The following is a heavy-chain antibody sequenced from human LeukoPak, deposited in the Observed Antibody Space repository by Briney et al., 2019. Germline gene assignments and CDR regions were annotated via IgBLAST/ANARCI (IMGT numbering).Heavy chain of an antibody. CDR3: ARAATWVPGEDSSGYYYPYAFDL. J-gene: IGHJ3*01. CDR2: ISHDGNNK. CDR1: GFTFSSNV. Sequence: GRSLRLSCAATGFTFSSNVMHWVRQAPGKGLEWVAVISHDGNNKNYADSVKGRFTISRDNSKNTLYLQLNSLRPEDTAVHYCARAATWVPGEDSSGYYYPYAFDLWGQGTMVTVSS. D-gene: IGHD3-22*01. V-gene: IGHV3-30-3*01.